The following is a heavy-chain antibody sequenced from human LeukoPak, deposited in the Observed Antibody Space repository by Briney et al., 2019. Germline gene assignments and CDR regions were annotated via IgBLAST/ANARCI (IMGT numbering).Heavy chain of an antibody. CDR2: ISYDGSNK. V-gene: IGHV3-30*04. CDR1: GFTFSSYA. Sequence: GGSLRLSCAASGFTFSSYAMHWVRQAPGKGLEWVAVISYDGSNKYYADSVKGRFTISRDNSKNTLYLQMNSLRAEDTAVYYCARDGTRCSSGWSPDFDYWGQGTLVTVSS. D-gene: IGHD6-19*01. CDR3: ARDGTRCSSGWSPDFDY. J-gene: IGHJ4*02.